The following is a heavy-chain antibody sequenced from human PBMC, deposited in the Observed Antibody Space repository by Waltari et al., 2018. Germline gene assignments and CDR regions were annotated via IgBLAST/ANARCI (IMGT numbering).Heavy chain of an antibody. Sequence: LQLQESGPGLVKPSETLSLTCTVSGGSLSSSSYFWAWIRQPPGKGLEWIGSIYYSGSTYYNLSLKSRVTISVDRSTNQVSLKLTSVTAADTAVYFCAREVPRNGYIGLIYYYMDVWGKGTTVTVSS. CDR1: GGSLSSSSYF. V-gene: IGHV4-39*01. D-gene: IGHD5-12*01. CDR2: IYYSGST. CDR3: AREVPRNGYIGLIYYYMDV. J-gene: IGHJ6*03.